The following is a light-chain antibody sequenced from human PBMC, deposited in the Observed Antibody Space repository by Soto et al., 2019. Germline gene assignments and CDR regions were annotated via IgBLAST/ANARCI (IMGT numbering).Light chain of an antibody. V-gene: IGLV2-14*01. CDR2: EVN. CDR1: SSDVGGYKF. J-gene: IGLJ3*02. CDR3: LSYTSANTRV. Sequence: CALTQPASVSASPGQSITISCTGTSSDVGGYKFVSWYQHHPGKAPKLMIYEVNNRPSGVSNRFSGSKSGNTASLTISGLQPEDEADYYCLSYTSANTRVFGGGTKVT.